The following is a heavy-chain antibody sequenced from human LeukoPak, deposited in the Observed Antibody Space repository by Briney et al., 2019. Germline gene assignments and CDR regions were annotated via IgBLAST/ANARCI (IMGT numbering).Heavy chain of an antibody. CDR2: INPSGGSK. V-gene: IGHV1-46*01. Sequence: ASVKVSCKASGYTFTSYYIHWVRQAPGQGLEWMGIINPSGGSKSYAQKFQGRVTMTGDTSTSTVYMELSSLRSEDTAVYYCAREGAAAGTLDYYYGMDVWGQGTTVTVSS. CDR3: AREGAAAGTLDYYYGMDV. D-gene: IGHD6-13*01. CDR1: GYTFTSYY. J-gene: IGHJ6*02.